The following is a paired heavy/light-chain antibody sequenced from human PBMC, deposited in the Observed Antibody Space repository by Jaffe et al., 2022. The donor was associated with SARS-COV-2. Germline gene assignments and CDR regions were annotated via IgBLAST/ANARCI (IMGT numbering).Heavy chain of an antibody. V-gene: IGHV3-30*18. CDR1: GFIFSKYG. CDR3: AKDKTENNWNYPMDC. Sequence: QEQLVESGGGVVQPGRSLRLSCVASGFIFSKYGIHWVRQAPGKGLEWVAIISYDGSNKYYADSVKGRFTISRDNSKSTLYLQMNSLRSEDTAVYYCAKDKTENNWNYPMDCWGQGTLVTVSS. J-gene: IGHJ4*02. CDR2: ISYDGSNK. D-gene: IGHD1-7*01.
Light chain of an antibody. CDR1: QDISNY. CDR3: QQYDNLPLT. CDR2: DAS. V-gene: IGKV1-33*01. Sequence: DIQMTQSPSSLSASVGDRVTITCQASQDISNYLNWYQQKPGKGPKLLIFDASNLETGVPSRFSGGGSGTDFTFTISSLQPEDIATYYCQQYDNLPLTFGGGTRVEIK. J-gene: IGKJ4*01.